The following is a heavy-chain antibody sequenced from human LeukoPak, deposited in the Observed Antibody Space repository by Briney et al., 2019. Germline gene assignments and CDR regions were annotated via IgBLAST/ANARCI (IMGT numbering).Heavy chain of an antibody. CDR3: ARDMGDGYNPPFDY. Sequence: GASVKVSCKASGYTFTGYYMHWVRQAPGQGLEWMGWINPNSGGTNYAQKFQGRATMTRDTSISTAYMELSRLRSDDTAVYYCARDMGDGYNPPFDYWGQGTLVTVSS. CDR1: GYTFTGYY. CDR2: INPNSGGT. J-gene: IGHJ4*02. V-gene: IGHV1-2*02. D-gene: IGHD5-24*01.